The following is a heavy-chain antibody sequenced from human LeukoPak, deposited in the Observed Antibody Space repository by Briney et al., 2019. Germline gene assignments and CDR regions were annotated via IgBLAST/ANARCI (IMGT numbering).Heavy chain of an antibody. Sequence: SETLSLTCTVSGGSITFGSYYWTWIRQPAGKGLEWLGRIYTSGRTYYNPSLRSRVTRSMDTSMNQFSLRLNSVTAADTAVYYCARARVIPASFDNWGPGEPLSVSS. CDR1: GGSITFGSYY. J-gene: IGHJ4*03. D-gene: IGHD3-16*02. CDR2: IYTSGRT. V-gene: IGHV4-61*02. CDR3: ARARVIPASFDN.